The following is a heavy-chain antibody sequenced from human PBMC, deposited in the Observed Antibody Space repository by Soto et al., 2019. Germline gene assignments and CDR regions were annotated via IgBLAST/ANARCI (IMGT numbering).Heavy chain of an antibody. CDR3: ARESPRLRSLEWQLDY. Sequence: PSETLSLTCTVSGGSVSSGSYYWSWIRQSPGKGLEWIGYIYYSGSTNYNPSLKSRVTISVDTSKNQFSLKLSSVTAADTAVYYCARESPRLRSLEWQLDYWGQGTLVTVSS. D-gene: IGHD3-3*01. J-gene: IGHJ4*02. CDR2: IYYSGST. V-gene: IGHV4-61*01. CDR1: GGSVSSGSYY.